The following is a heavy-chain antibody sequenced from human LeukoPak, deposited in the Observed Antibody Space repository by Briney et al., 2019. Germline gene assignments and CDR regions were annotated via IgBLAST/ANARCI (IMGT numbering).Heavy chain of an antibody. CDR1: GGSFGRYA. J-gene: IGHJ4*02. V-gene: IGHV1-69*13. CDR2: IVPILGTA. Sequence: SVKVSCKAPGGSFGRYAISWVRQAPGQGLEWMGGIVPILGTANYAQKFQGRVTITADDSTGTAYMELTSLRSADTAVYYCARSQGYSCGSSYWGQGTLVTVSS. CDR3: ARSQGYSCGSSY. D-gene: IGHD5-18*01.